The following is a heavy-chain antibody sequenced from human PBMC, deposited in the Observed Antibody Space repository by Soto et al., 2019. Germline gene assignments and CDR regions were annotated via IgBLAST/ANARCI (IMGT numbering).Heavy chain of an antibody. D-gene: IGHD5-18*01. CDR3: ARSGYSYGDFDF. V-gene: IGHV4-30-2*01. J-gene: IGHJ4*02. CDR2: IYHTGSA. CDR1: GGSMVTDNNS. Sequence: PSETLSLTYAVSGGSMVTDNNSWSWIRQPPGKVLEWIGYIYHTGSAFYNPSLKGRVTISIDLSKSQFSLNVTSVTAADTAMYYCARSGYSYGDFDFWGQGLLVTVSS.